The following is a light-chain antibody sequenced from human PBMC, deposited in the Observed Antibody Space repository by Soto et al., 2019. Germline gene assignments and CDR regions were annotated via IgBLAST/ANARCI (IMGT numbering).Light chain of an antibody. CDR2: GAS. J-gene: IGKJ5*01. Sequence: EIVLTQSQATLSLSPLERGTLSCSSSQSVSSLFLAWYQQKPGQAPRLLIYGASSRATGIPDRFSGSGSGTDFTLTISRLEPEDFAVYYCQQYGSSPSITFGQGTRLEIK. V-gene: IGKV3-20*01. CDR1: QSVSSLF. CDR3: QQYGSSPSIT.